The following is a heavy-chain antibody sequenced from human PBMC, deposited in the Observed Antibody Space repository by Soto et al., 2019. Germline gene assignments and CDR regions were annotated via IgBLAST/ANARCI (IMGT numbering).Heavy chain of an antibody. CDR1: GFRFEDYA. Sequence: EVQLVESGGGLVQPGRSLRLSCAASGFRFEDYAMHWVRQAPGKDLEWVSGIAWNSDIIGYADSVKGRFTISRDNGKNSRYLQMNSLRPEDTALYYCAKDHYGSAIYGMDVWGQGTTVTVSS. J-gene: IGHJ6*02. V-gene: IGHV3-9*01. CDR3: AKDHYGSAIYGMDV. D-gene: IGHD3-10*01. CDR2: IAWNSDII.